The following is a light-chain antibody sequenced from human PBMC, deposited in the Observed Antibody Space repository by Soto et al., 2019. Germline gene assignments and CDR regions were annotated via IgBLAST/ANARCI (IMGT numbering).Light chain of an antibody. J-gene: IGKJ4*01. CDR1: QSVSSSF. V-gene: IGKV3-20*01. CDR2: GAS. Sequence: EIVLTQSPGTLSLSPGERATLSCRASQSVSSSFLAWYQQKPGQAPRLLIYGASSRATGIPDRFSGSGSGTDFTLTVSILEPEDVAVYYCQQYGSSPLTFGVGTKVEIK. CDR3: QQYGSSPLT.